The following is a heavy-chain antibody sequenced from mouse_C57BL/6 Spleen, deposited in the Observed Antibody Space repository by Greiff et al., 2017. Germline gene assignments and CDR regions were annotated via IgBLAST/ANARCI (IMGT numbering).Heavy chain of an antibody. Sequence: EVQLQQSGPELVKPGASVKIPCKASGYTFTDYNMDWVKQSHGKSLEWIGDINPNNGGTIYNQKFKGKATLTVDKSSSTAYIELRSLTSEDTAGYYCARGEAAPSWCAYWGQGTLVTVSA. D-gene: IGHD6-1*01. CDR2: INPNNGGT. J-gene: IGHJ3*01. CDR3: ARGEAAPSWCAY. V-gene: IGHV1-18*01. CDR1: GYTFTDYN.